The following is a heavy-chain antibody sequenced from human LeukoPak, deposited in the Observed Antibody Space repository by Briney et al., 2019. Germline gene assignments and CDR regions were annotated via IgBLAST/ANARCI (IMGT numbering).Heavy chain of an antibody. Sequence: SETLSLTCTVSGYSISSGYYWGWIRPPPGKGLEWIGSIYHSGSTYYNPSLKSRVTISVDTSKNQFSLKLSSVTAADTAVYYCARGDYYDSSGYDYWGQGTLVTVSS. D-gene: IGHD3-22*01. V-gene: IGHV4-38-2*02. CDR1: GYSISSGYY. CDR2: IYHSGST. CDR3: ARGDYYDSSGYDY. J-gene: IGHJ4*02.